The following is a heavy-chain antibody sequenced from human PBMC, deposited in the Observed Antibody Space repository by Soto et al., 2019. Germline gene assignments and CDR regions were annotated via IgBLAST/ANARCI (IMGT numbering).Heavy chain of an antibody. CDR1: GGSFSGYY. D-gene: IGHD3-16*01. CDR2: INHSGST. CDR3: ARDKITGLFDY. V-gene: IGHV4-34*01. J-gene: IGHJ4*02. Sequence: QVQLQQWGAGLLKPSETLSLTCAVSGGSFSGYYWTWIRQPPGTGLEWIGEINHSGSTNYNPSLKSLVTISVDTYKNQFSLKLTSVTAADTAVYYCARDKITGLFDYWGQGTLVTVSS.